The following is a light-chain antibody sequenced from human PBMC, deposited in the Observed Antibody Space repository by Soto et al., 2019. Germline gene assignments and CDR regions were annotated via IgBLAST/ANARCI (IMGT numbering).Light chain of an antibody. CDR3: QQYYITPLT. V-gene: IGKV4-1*01. CDR1: QSVFYSSNNKNY. Sequence: DIVMSQSPDFLAVSLGERATINCKSSQSVFYSSNNKNYLAWYRQRPGQPPELLIYWASTRESGVPDRFSGSGSGTDSTLTISSLQAEDVAVYYCQQYYITPLTFGGGTKVEIK. J-gene: IGKJ4*01. CDR2: WAS.